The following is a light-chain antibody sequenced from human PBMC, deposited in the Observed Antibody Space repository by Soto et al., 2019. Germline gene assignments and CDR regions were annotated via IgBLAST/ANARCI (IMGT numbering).Light chain of an antibody. CDR1: PSVSNNY. CDR2: GAS. Sequence: EIVWTQSPGTLSLSPGERATLSCRASPSVSNNYLAWSQQKPGQAPRLLIYGASNRATGIPDRFSGSGSGTDFTLTIRRLEPEDFAVDYCQQYGSSGTFGQGTKVDIK. V-gene: IGKV3-20*01. CDR3: QQYGSSGT. J-gene: IGKJ1*01.